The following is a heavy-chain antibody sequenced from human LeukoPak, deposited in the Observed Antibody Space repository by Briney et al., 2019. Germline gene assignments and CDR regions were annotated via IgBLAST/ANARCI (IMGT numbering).Heavy chain of an antibody. CDR2: ISHSGST. J-gene: IGHJ4*02. D-gene: IGHD6-25*01. V-gene: IGHV4-34*01. CDR1: GWSFTGLY. Sequence: SETLSLTCAVYGWSFTGLYWSWIRQPPGKGLEWIGEISHSGSTDYNPSLKSRVTISVNTSNNQFSLKQSTVIAADTAAYYCAGVRRFGSGVDYWGQRTLVTVSS. CDR3: AGVRRFGSGVDY.